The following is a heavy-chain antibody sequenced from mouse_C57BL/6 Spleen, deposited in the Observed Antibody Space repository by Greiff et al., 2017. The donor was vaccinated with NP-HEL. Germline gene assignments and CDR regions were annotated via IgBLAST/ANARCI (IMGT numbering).Heavy chain of an antibody. J-gene: IGHJ4*01. CDR1: GYTFTSYW. CDR3: ARKVVRTLYYYAMDY. D-gene: IGHD1-3*01. CDR2: IHPNSGST. Sequence: QVQLQQPGAELVKPGASVKLSCKASGYTFTSYWMHWVKQRPGQGLEWIGMIHPNSGSTNYNEKFKSKATLTVDKSSSTAYMQLSSLTSEDSAVCYCARKVVRTLYYYAMDYWGQGTSVTVSS. V-gene: IGHV1-64*01.